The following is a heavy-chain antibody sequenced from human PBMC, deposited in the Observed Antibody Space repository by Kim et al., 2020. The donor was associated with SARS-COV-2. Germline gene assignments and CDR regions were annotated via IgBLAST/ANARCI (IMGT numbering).Heavy chain of an antibody. CDR3: ARSVAVAGSYY. D-gene: IGHD6-19*01. CDR2: IYYSGST. CDR1: GGSISSGGYY. Sequence: SETLSLTFTVSGGSISSGGYYWSWIRQHPGKGLEWIGYIYYSGSTYYNPSLKSRVTISVDTSKNQFSLKLSSVTAADTAVYYCARSVAVAGSYYWGQGTLVTVSS. V-gene: IGHV4-31*03. J-gene: IGHJ4*02.